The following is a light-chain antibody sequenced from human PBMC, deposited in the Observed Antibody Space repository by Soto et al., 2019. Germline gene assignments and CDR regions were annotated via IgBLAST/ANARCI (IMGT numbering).Light chain of an antibody. CDR3: SSYTSSSTLEVV. CDR2: EVS. J-gene: IGLJ2*01. CDR1: SSDVGGYNF. Sequence: QSVLTQPASVSGSPGQSITISCTGTSSDVGGYNFVSWYQQHPGKAPKLTIYEVSNRPSGVSNRFSGSKSGNTASLTISGLLAEDGADYYCSSYTSSSTLEVVFGGGTKLTVL. V-gene: IGLV2-14*01.